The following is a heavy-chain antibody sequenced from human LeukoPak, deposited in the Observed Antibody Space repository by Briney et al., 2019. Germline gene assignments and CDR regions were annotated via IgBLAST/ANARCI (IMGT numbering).Heavy chain of an antibody. CDR1: GFTFDDYA. J-gene: IGHJ3*02. Sequence: GGSPRLSCAASGFTFDDYAMHWVRQAPGKGLEWVSGINWNSDSIGYADSVKGRFTISRDNAKNSLYLQMNSLRAEDTAFYYCAKVQISRRMAVAGTNAFDIWGQGTMVTVSS. V-gene: IGHV3-9*01. CDR3: AKVQISRRMAVAGTNAFDI. CDR2: INWNSDSI. D-gene: IGHD6-19*01.